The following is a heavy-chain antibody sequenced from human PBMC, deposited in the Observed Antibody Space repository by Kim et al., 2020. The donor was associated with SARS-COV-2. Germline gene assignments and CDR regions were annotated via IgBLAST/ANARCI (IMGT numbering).Heavy chain of an antibody. CDR1: GYSFTSYW. V-gene: IGHV5-51*01. J-gene: IGHJ6*02. Sequence: GESLKISCKGSGYSFTSYWIGWVRQMPGKGLEWMGIIYPGDSDTRYSPSFQGQVTISADKSISTAYLQWSSLKASDTAMYYCARLEGGRGSGFYYYYYGMDVWGQGTTVTVSS. CDR2: IYPGDSDT. D-gene: IGHD5-12*01. CDR3: ARLEGGRGSGFYYYYYGMDV.